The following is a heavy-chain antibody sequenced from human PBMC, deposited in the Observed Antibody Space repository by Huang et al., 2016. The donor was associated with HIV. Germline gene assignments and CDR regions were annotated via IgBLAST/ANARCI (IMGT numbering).Heavy chain of an antibody. CDR1: GYTLTELS. Sequence: QVQLVPSGAEVKKPGASVKVPCKVSGYTLTELSIHWVRQAPGKGLEWMRGFAPEHGETIYAQNSQGRVTMTEDTSTDTAYMELHSLRPEDTAVYYCAAGYDTYYDIWGQGTMVIASS. J-gene: IGHJ3*02. D-gene: IGHD2-21*01. V-gene: IGHV1-24*01. CDR3: AAGYDTYYDI. CDR2: FAPEHGET.